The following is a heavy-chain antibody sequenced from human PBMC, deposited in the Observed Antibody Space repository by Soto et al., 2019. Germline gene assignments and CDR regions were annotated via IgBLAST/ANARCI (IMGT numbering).Heavy chain of an antibody. D-gene: IGHD3-3*01. CDR2: IRSKAYGGTT. J-gene: IGHJ4*02. CDR1: GFTFGDYA. V-gene: IGHV3-49*03. Sequence: HPGGSLRLSCTASGFTFGDYAMSWFRQAPGKGLEWVGFIRSKAYGGTTEYAASVKGRFTISRDDSKSIAYLQVISLKTEDTAVYYCTRDAPTVTIFGVITDYYFDYWGQGTLVT. CDR3: TRDAPTVTIFGVITDYYFDY.